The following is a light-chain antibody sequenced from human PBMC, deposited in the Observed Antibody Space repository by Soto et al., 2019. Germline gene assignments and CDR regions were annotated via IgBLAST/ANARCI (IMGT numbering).Light chain of an antibody. V-gene: IGLV1-44*01. J-gene: IGLJ7*01. CDR2: STN. CDR3: AAWDDSLNGAV. Sequence: QAVVTQPPSASGTPGQRVTISCSGSSSNIGSYTVNWYQHLPGTAPKLLIYSTNQRPSGVPDRFSGSKSGTSASLAISGLQSEDEADYYCAAWDDSLNGAVFGGGTQLTVL. CDR1: SSNIGSYT.